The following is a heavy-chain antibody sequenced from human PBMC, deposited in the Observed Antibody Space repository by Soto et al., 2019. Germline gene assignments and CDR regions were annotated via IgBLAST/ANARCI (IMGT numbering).Heavy chain of an antibody. CDR3: ARARGYSSWYFDY. Sequence: EVQLVESGGGLVKPGGSLRLSCAASGFTFSSYSMNWVRQAPGKGLEWVSSISSSSSYIYYADSVKGRFTISRDNAKNSLYLQMISLRAEDTAVYYCARARGYSSWYFDYWGQGTLVTVSS. CDR1: GFTFSSYS. D-gene: IGHD6-13*01. J-gene: IGHJ4*02. V-gene: IGHV3-21*01. CDR2: ISSSSSYI.